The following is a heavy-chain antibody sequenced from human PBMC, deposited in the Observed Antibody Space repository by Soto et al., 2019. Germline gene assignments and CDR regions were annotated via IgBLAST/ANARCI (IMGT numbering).Heavy chain of an antibody. Sequence: GESLKISCAASGFTFSSYSMNWVRQAPGKGLEWVSYISSSSSTIYYADSVKGRFTISRDNAKNSLYLQMNSLRAEDTAVYYCAVYGDFDYWGQGTLVTVSS. CDR1: GFTFSSYS. J-gene: IGHJ4*02. D-gene: IGHD4-17*01. CDR2: ISSSSSTI. CDR3: AVYGDFDY. V-gene: IGHV3-48*04.